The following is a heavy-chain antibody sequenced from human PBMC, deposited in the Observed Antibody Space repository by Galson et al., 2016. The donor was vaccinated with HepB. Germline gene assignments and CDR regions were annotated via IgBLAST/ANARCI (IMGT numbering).Heavy chain of an antibody. D-gene: IGHD5-12*01. Sequence: SLRLSCAASGFTFSTYGMHWVRQAPGKGLEWVAVIWYDGSNKYYADSVKGRFTISRDNSKNTLYPQMNSLSAEDTAVYYCASEAPILAPTLDYWGQGTLVIVSS. CDR1: GFTFSTYG. CDR3: ASEAPILAPTLDY. J-gene: IGHJ4*02. CDR2: IWYDGSNK. V-gene: IGHV3-33*01.